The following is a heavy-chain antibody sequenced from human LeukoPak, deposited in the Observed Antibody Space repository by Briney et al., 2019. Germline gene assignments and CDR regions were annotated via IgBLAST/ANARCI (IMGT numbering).Heavy chain of an antibody. J-gene: IGHJ5*02. CDR2: ISAYNGNT. CDR1: GYTFTSYG. CDR3: ARDKEAQLVGWNWFDP. V-gene: IGHV1-18*01. D-gene: IGHD6-6*01. Sequence: ASVKVSFKASGYTFTSYGISWGGKAPGQGVGGMGWISAYNGNTNYAQKLQGRVTMTTDTSTSTAYMELRSLRSDDTAVYYCARDKEAQLVGWNWFDPWGQGTLVTVSS.